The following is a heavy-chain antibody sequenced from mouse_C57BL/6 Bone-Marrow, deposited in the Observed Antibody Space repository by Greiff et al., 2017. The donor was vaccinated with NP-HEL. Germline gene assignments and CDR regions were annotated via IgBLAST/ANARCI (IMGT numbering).Heavy chain of an antibody. CDR1: GFTFSSYT. Sequence: EVHLVESGGGLVKPGGSLKLSCAASGFTFSSYTMSWVRQTPEKRLEWVATISGGGGNTYYPDSVKGRFTITRDNAKNTLYLQMSSLMYEDTALYYCARRGYGYYYAMDYWGQGTSVTVSS. D-gene: IGHD1-1*01. J-gene: IGHJ4*01. CDR2: ISGGGGNT. CDR3: ARRGYGYYYAMDY. V-gene: IGHV5-9*01.